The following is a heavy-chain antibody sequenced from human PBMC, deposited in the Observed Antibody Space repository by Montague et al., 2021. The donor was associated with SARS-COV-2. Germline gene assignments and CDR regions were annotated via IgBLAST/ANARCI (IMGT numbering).Heavy chain of an antibody. D-gene: IGHD6-19*01. V-gene: IGHV4-4*07. CDR2: FYTTGST. CDR1: GSSISGYY. Sequence: SETRSLTCTVSGSSISGYYWSWIRQPAGKGLEWIGRFYTTGSTNYNPSLKSRVTMSVDTSKNQFSLKLSSVTAADTAVYYCARSTFYSSVWWDNCYFDLWGRGTPVTVSS. CDR3: ARSTFYSSVWWDNCYFDL. J-gene: IGHJ2*01.